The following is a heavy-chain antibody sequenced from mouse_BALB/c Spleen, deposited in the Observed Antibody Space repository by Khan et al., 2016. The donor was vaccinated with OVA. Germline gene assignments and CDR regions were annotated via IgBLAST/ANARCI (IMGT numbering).Heavy chain of an antibody. V-gene: IGHV1-7*01. Sequence: QVQLKQSGAELAKPGASVKMSCKASGYTFTTYWMHWVKQRPGQGLEWIGCINPTSGYTDYNDKFKDRATLSADKSSSTAYMQLNSLTSEDSAVYYCTRDRIDYWGQGTTLTVSS. J-gene: IGHJ2*01. CDR2: INPTSGYT. CDR1: GYTFTTYW. CDR3: TRDRIDY.